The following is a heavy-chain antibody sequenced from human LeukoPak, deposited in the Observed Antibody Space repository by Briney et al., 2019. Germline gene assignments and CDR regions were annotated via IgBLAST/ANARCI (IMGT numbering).Heavy chain of an antibody. Sequence: GGSLRLSCAASGFTVSSNYMSWVRQAPGKGLEWVSVIYSGGSTYYADSVKGRFTISRDNSKNTLYLQVNSLRAEDTAVYYCARIAAAGYYFDYWGQGTLVTVSS. V-gene: IGHV3-53*01. D-gene: IGHD6-13*01. CDR2: IYSGGST. CDR3: ARIAAAGYYFDY. J-gene: IGHJ4*02. CDR1: GFTVSSNY.